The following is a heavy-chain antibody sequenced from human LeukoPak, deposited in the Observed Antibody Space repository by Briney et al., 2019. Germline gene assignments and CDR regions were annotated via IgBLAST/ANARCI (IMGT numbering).Heavy chain of an antibody. CDR3: ARYRVGVRGVRFRSGDPNNWFDP. CDR1: GFTFSDYY. Sequence: GGSLRLSCAASGFTFSDYYMSWIRQAPGKGLEWVSYISSSSSYTNYADSVKGRFTISRDNAKNSLYLQMNSLRAEDTAVYYCARYRVGVRGVRFRSGDPNNWFDPWGQGTLVTVSS. D-gene: IGHD3-10*01. V-gene: IGHV3-11*06. CDR2: ISSSSSYT. J-gene: IGHJ5*02.